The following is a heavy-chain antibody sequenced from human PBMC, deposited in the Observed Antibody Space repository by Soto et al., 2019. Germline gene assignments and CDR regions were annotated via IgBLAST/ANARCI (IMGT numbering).Heavy chain of an antibody. CDR3: ARDPVIAAAGAFDY. V-gene: IGHV3-33*01. D-gene: IGHD6-13*01. Sequence: QVQLVESGGGVVQPGRSLRLSCAASGFTFSSYGMHWVRQAPGKGLEWVAVIWYDGSNKYYADSVKGRFTISRDNSKKTLYLQMNSLRAEDTAVYYCARDPVIAAAGAFDYWGQGTLVTVSS. J-gene: IGHJ4*02. CDR1: GFTFSSYG. CDR2: IWYDGSNK.